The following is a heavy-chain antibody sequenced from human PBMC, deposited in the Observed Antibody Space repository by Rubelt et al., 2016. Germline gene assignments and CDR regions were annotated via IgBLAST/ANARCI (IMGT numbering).Heavy chain of an antibody. J-gene: IGHJ6*03. V-gene: IGHV3-9*01. Sequence: EVQLLESGGGLVQPGGSLRLSCAASGFTFDDYAMHWVRQAPGKGLEWVSGISWNSGSIGYADSVKGRFTISRDNSKNTLYLQMNSLRAEDTAVYYCTRESVLFSRGAHMDVWGKGTTVTVSS. CDR1: GFTFDDYA. CDR3: TRESVLFSRGAHMDV. CDR2: ISWNSGSI. D-gene: IGHD2-15*01.